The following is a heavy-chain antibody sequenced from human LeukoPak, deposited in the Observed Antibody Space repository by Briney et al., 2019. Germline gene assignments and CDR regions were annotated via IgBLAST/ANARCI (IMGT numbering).Heavy chain of an antibody. CDR3: AGVDAAMPDAFDI. CDR1: GFTFSSYG. Sequence: GGSLRLSCAASGFTFSSYGMHWVRQAPGKGLEWVAFIRYDGSNKYSADSVKGRFTISRDNSKNTLYLQMNSLRADDTAVYYCAGVDAAMPDAFDIWGQGTTVTVSS. J-gene: IGHJ3*02. D-gene: IGHD5-18*01. CDR2: IRYDGSNK. V-gene: IGHV3-30*02.